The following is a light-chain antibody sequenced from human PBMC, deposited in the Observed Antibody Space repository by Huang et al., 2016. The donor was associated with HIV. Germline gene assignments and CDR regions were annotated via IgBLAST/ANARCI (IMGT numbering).Light chain of an antibody. J-gene: IGKJ4*01. CDR3: QQRSKWPLT. CDR1: QRICTY. V-gene: IGKV3-11*01. Sequence: EIVLTQSPVTLSLSPGDRATLSCRASQRICTYLDWYQQKSGQAPRLLIYDVSNRAACVPARFSASGSETDFTLTSASLDPDDFAIYHCQQRSKWPLTFGGGTKV. CDR2: DVS.